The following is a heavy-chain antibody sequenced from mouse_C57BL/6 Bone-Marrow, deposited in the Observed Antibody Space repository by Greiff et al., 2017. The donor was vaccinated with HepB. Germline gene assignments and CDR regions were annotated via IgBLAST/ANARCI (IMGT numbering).Heavy chain of an antibody. Sequence: AQLHQSDAELLNPGASVKISCKVSGYTFTDHTIHWMKQRPEQGLEWIGYIYPGDGSIKYNEKFKGKATLTADKSSSTAYMQLNSLTSEDSAVYFCARRGCYYAMDYWGQGTSVTVSS. CDR1: GYTFTDHT. CDR3: ARRGCYYAMDY. J-gene: IGHJ4*01. V-gene: IGHV1-78*01. CDR2: IYPGDGSI.